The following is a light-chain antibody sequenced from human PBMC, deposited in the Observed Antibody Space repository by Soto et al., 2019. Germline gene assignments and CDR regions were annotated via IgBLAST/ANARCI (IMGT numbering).Light chain of an antibody. CDR3: QQYNDWPLIT. J-gene: IGKJ5*01. CDR1: QIVGSN. Sequence: EIVMTQSPATLSVSPGGRATLSCRASQIVGSNLAWYQQKSGQAPRLLIYGASTRATGIPPRFIGSGSGTEFTLTIRTLQSEDFAVFYCQQYNDWPLITFGQGTRLEIK. V-gene: IGKV3-15*01. CDR2: GAS.